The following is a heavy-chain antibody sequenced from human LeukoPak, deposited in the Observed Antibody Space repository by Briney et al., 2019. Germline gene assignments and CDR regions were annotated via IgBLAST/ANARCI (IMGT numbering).Heavy chain of an antibody. CDR1: GGTFSSYA. J-gene: IGHJ4*02. D-gene: IGHD6-19*01. V-gene: IGHV1-69*13. CDR3: ARLPHSSGWYRGYYFDY. CDR2: IIPIFGAA. Sequence: SVKVSCKASGGTFSSYAISWVRQAPGQGLEWMGGIIPIFGAANYAQKFQGRVTITADESTSTAYMELSSLRSEDTAVYYCARLPHSSGWYRGYYFDYWGQGTLVTVSS.